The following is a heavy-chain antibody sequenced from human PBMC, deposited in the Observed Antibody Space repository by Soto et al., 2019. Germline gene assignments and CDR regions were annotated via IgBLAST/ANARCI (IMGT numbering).Heavy chain of an antibody. D-gene: IGHD2-15*01. CDR2: ISYDGSNK. V-gene: IGHV3-30*18. J-gene: IGHJ4*02. CDR1: GFTFSSYG. Sequence: QVQLVESGGGVVQPGRSLRLSCAASGFTFSSYGMHWVRQAPGKGLEWVAVISYDGSNKYYADSVKGRFTISRDNSKNTLYLQMNSLGAEDTAVYYCAKEGSYCSGGSCYRNYFDYWGQGTLVTVSS. CDR3: AKEGSYCSGGSCYRNYFDY.